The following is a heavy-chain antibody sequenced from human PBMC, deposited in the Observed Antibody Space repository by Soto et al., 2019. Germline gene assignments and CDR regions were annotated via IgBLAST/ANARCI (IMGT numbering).Heavy chain of an antibody. CDR1: GGSISSSSYY. J-gene: IGHJ4*02. Sequence: PSETLSLTCTVSGGSISSSSYYWAWVRQPPGKGLEWIGSVYYSGTTYYNPSLKSRVTISEDTSKNQFSLRLSSVTAADTAVFYCARLIHCKTTSCYFDYSGPGTLVTVSS. V-gene: IGHV4-39*01. CDR3: ARLIHCKTTSCYFDY. CDR2: VYYSGTT. D-gene: IGHD2-2*01.